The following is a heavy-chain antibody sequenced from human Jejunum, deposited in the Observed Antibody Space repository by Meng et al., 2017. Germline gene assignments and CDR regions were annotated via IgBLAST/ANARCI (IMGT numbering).Heavy chain of an antibody. V-gene: IGHV1-2*06. CDR1: GYTFTTFY. D-gene: IGHD3-10*01. J-gene: IGHJ4*02. Sequence: VQLVQSVAEVKMPGASVKVSRKASGYTFTTFYLHWVRQAPGQGLEWRGRINPNSGGADFAQKFQGRVTMTRDTSTSTDYMDVSRLRSDDTAVYYCARSSRSLWLGELPFDYWGQGTLVTVSS. CDR3: ARSSRSLWLGELPFDY. CDR2: INPNSGGA.